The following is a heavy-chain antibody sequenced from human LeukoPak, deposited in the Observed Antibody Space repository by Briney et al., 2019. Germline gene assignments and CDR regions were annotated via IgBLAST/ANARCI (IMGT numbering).Heavy chain of an antibody. CDR2: MNPDTGNT. Sequence: DSVKVSCKASGYTFSAYDINWVRQGAGQGLEWIGWMNPDTGNTGCAQKFQGRVTMTRDTSKSTAYMELNSLRSEDTAVYYCARLSDTPAYYYSSGYYHIRYWGQGTLLTVSS. V-gene: IGHV1-8*01. D-gene: IGHD3-22*01. J-gene: IGHJ4*02. CDR3: ARLSDTPAYYYSSGYYHIRY. CDR1: GYTFSAYD.